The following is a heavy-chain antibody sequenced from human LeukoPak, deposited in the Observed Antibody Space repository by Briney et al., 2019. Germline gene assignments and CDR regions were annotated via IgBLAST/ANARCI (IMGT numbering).Heavy chain of an antibody. V-gene: IGHV4-34*01. Sequence: SETLSLTCAVYGGSFSGYYWSWIRQPPGKGLEWIGEINHSGSTNYNPSLKSRVTISVDTSKNQFSLKLSSVTAADTAVYYCARWGYRPTYYDFWSGPYYYYYMGVWGKGTTVTVSS. CDR2: INHSGST. CDR3: ARWGYRPTYYDFWSGPYYYYYMGV. J-gene: IGHJ6*03. CDR1: GGSFSGYY. D-gene: IGHD3-3*01.